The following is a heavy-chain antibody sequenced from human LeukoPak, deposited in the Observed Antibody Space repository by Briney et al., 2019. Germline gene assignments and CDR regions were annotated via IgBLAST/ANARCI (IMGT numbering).Heavy chain of an antibody. D-gene: IGHD4-17*01. CDR3: AKDYGDYAFDY. Sequence: GGSLRLSCVASGFSFSSYAMSWVRQAPGKGLEWVTAISGSGGSTYYADSVKGRFTISRDNSKNTLYLQMNSLRAEDTAVYYCAKDYGDYAFDYWGQGTLVTVSS. J-gene: IGHJ4*02. V-gene: IGHV3-23*01. CDR2: ISGSGGST. CDR1: GFSFSSYA.